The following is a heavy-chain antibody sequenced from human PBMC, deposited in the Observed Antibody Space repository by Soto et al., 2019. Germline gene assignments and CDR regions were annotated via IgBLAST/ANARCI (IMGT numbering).Heavy chain of an antibody. V-gene: IGHV5-51*01. CDR3: ARQAPMVRGVIPFDY. Sequence: PGESLKISCKGSGYSFTSYWIGWVRQMPGKGLEWMGIIYPGDSDTRYSPSFQGQVTISADKSISTAYLQWSSLKASDTAMYYCARQAPMVRGVIPFDYWGQGTLVTVFS. CDR2: IYPGDSDT. J-gene: IGHJ4*02. CDR1: GYSFTSYW. D-gene: IGHD3-10*01.